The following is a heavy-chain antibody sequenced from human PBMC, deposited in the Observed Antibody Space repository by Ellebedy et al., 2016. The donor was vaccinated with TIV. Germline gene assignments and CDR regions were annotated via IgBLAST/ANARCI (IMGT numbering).Heavy chain of an antibody. CDR2: ISYEGSKK. CDR3: AKGVGDTAMVMSWFDP. CDR1: GFTFSSYG. D-gene: IGHD5-18*01. V-gene: IGHV3-30*18. Sequence: PGGSLRLSCAASGFTFSSYGMHWVRQAPGKGLEWVAVISYEGSKKYYADSVKGRLTISRDNSKNTLYLQMNSLRAEDTAVYYCAKGVGDTAMVMSWFDPWGQGTLVTVSS. J-gene: IGHJ5*02.